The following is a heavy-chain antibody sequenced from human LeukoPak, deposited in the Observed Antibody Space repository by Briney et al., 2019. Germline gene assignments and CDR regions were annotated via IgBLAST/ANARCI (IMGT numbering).Heavy chain of an antibody. D-gene: IGHD5-12*01. CDR2: ISGSSSAI. J-gene: IGHJ4*02. V-gene: IGHV3-48*01. Sequence: PGGSLRLYCAASGFTFSSYGMNWVRQAPGKGLEWISYISGSSSAIYYADSVKGRLTISRDNAKNSLSLQMNSLRAEDTAVYYCATYSGYDRIFDHWGQGALVIVSS. CDR1: GFTFSSYG. CDR3: ATYSGYDRIFDH.